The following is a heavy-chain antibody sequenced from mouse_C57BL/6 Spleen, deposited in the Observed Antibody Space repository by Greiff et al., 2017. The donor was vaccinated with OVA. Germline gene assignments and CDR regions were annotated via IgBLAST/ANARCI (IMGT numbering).Heavy chain of an antibody. CDR1: GFSLTSYA. J-gene: IGHJ4*01. Sequence: VHLVESGPGLVAPSQSLSITCTVSGFSLTSYAISWVRQPPGKGLEWLGVIWPGGGTNYNSALKSRLSISKDNSKSQVFLKMNSLQTDDTARYYCASLYYYGRRGSYAMDDWGQGTSVTVAS. CDR3: ASLYYYGRRGSYAMDD. D-gene: IGHD1-1*01. V-gene: IGHV2-9-1*01. CDR2: IWPGGGT.